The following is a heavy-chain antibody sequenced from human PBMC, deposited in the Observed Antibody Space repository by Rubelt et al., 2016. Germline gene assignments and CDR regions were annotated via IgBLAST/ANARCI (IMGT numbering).Heavy chain of an antibody. V-gene: IGHV4-39*01. Sequence: QLQLQESGPGLVKPSETLSLTCTVSGGSISSSSYYWGWIRQPPGKGLEWIGSIYYSGSTYYNPSLKSRITISVDPSKNQLSLRLSSVTAADTAVYYCARHVDQLVPIDYWGQGTLVTVSS. D-gene: IGHD6-13*01. J-gene: IGHJ4*02. CDR3: ARHVDQLVPIDY. CDR2: IYYSGST. CDR1: GGSISSSSYY.